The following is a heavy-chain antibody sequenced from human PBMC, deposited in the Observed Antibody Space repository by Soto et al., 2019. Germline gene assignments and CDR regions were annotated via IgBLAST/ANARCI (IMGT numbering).Heavy chain of an antibody. CDR1: GFTFSSYA. D-gene: IGHD1-7*01. CDR3: AKNLGTSAIIRKYYGMDV. J-gene: IGHJ6*02. CDR2: ISGSGGTT. V-gene: IGHV3-23*01. Sequence: EVQLLESGGGLVQPGGSRRLSCAGSGFTFSSYAMSWVRQAPGKGLEWVAAISGSGGTTYDDDSVKGRFTISRDTPKNKLYRPMGSLRADDTAVYYCAKNLGTSAIIRKYYGMDVWGQGTTVTVSS.